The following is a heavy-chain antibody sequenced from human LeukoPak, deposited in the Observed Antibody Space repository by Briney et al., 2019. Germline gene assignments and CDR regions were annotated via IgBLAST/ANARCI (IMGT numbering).Heavy chain of an antibody. CDR2: IYYSGST. CDR3: ARDVGPGYSSSWAENWFDP. V-gene: IGHV4-59*12. CDR1: GASISTYY. Sequence: PSETLSLTCTVSGASISTYYWSWIRQPPGKGLEWIGYIYYSGSTNYNPSLKSRLTISVDTSKNQFSLKLSSVTAADTAVYYCARDVGPGYSSSWAENWFDPWGQGTLVTVSS. D-gene: IGHD6-13*01. J-gene: IGHJ5*02.